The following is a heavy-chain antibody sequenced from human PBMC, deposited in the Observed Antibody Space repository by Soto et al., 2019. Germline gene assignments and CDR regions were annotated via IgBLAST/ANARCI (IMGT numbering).Heavy chain of an antibody. Sequence: GASVKVSCKASGYTFTSYAMHWVRQAPGQRLEWMGWINAGNGNTKYSQKFQGRVTITRDTSASTAYMELSSLRSEDTAVYYCARGLGYDIAPGFDYWGRGTLVTVSS. D-gene: IGHD3-9*01. CDR3: ARGLGYDIAPGFDY. CDR1: GYTFTSYA. V-gene: IGHV1-3*01. CDR2: INAGNGNT. J-gene: IGHJ4*02.